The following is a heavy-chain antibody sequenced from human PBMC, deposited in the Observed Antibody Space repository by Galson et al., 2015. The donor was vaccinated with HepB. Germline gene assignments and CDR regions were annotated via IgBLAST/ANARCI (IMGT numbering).Heavy chain of an antibody. D-gene: IGHD6-19*01. J-gene: IGHJ6*02. CDR1: GGSISDSSYY. Sequence: SETLSLTCTVSGGSISDSSYYWGWIRQPPGKGLEWIETAYYVANTYYNPSLRSRVSISVDRPRNQFSLRLTSVTAADTGIYYCARQKKYSSASYEAHYNYNMDVWGQVTTVAVSS. CDR3: ARQKKYSSASYEAHYNYNMDV. CDR2: AYYVANT. V-gene: IGHV4-39*01.